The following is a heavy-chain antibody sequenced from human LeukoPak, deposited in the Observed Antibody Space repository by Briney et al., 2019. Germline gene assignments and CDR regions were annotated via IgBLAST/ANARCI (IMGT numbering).Heavy chain of an antibody. CDR1: GGSISSYY. J-gene: IGHJ4*02. CDR3: ARATYGSGY. CDR2: IYYSGST. D-gene: IGHD3-10*01. Sequence: TSETLSLTCTVSGGSISSYYWSWIRQPPGKGLEWIGYIYYSGSTNYNPSLKSRVTISVDTSKNQFSLKMSSVTAADTAVYYCARATYGSGYWGQGTLVTVSS. V-gene: IGHV4-59*08.